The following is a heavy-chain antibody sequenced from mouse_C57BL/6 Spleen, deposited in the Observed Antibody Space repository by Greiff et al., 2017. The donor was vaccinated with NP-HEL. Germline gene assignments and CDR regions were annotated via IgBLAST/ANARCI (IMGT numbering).Heavy chain of an antibody. V-gene: IGHV1-84*01. CDR2: IYPGSGNT. Sequence: VVEPGASVKISCKASGYTFTDYYINWVKQRPGQGLEWIGWIYPGSGNTKYNEKFKGKATLTVDTSSSTAYMQLSSLTSEDSAVYFCARNYGSSLDWYFDVWGTGTTVTVSS. CDR3: ARNYGSSLDWYFDV. CDR1: GYTFTDYY. D-gene: IGHD1-1*01. J-gene: IGHJ1*03.